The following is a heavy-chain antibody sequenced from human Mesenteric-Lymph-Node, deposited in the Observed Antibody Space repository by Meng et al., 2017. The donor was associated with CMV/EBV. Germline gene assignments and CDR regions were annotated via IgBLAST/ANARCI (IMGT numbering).Heavy chain of an antibody. CDR1: GCTLSSYA. J-gene: IGHJ3*02. V-gene: IGHV1-69*05. CDR2: IIPIFGTA. D-gene: IGHD2-2*01. Sequence: SSVKVSCKASGCTLSSYAISWVRQAPGQGLEWTGGIIPIFGTANYAQKLQGRVTITTDESTSTAYMELSSLRSEDTAVYYCARGGPIVVVPAWSDAFDIWGQGTMVTVSS. CDR3: ARGGPIVVVPAWSDAFDI.